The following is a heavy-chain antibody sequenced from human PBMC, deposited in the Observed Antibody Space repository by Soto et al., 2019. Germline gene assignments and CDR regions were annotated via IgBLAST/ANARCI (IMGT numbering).Heavy chain of an antibody. CDR2: IIPISGTA. V-gene: IGHV1-69*01. Sequence: QVQLVQSGAEVKKPGSSVKVSCKASGGTFNSYAISWVRQAPGQGLEWMGGIIPISGTANYAQKFQGRVTITADESTSTAYMELSSLRSEDTAVYYWARSQGSSTSLEIYYYYYYGMDVWGQGTTVTVSS. J-gene: IGHJ6*02. CDR1: GGTFNSYA. CDR3: ARSQGSSTSLEIYYYYYYGMDV. D-gene: IGHD2-2*01.